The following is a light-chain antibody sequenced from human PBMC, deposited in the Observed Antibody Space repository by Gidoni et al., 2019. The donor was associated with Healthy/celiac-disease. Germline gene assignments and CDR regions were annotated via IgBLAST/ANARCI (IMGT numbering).Light chain of an antibody. V-gene: IGKV1-12*01. Sequence: DIQMPQSPSSVSASVGDRVTITCRAGQGISSWLAWSQQKPGKAPKLLIYAASSLQRGVPSRFSGSGSGTDFTLTISSLQPEDFATYYCQQANSFPPWTFGQGTKVEIK. CDR2: AAS. CDR1: QGISSW. CDR3: QQANSFPPWT. J-gene: IGKJ1*01.